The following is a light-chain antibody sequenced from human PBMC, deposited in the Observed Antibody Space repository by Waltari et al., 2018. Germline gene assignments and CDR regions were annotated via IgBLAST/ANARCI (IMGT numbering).Light chain of an antibody. Sequence: QLVLTQSPSASASLGASVKLTCTLSSGHSTNIIAWLKQQPEKGPRYLLNVNSDGSHNKGVGIPARFSGSSSGAERYLTISSLQSEDEADYYCQTGGHGTWVFGGGTRLTVL. CDR2: VNSDGSH. V-gene: IGLV4-69*01. CDR1: SGHSTNI. J-gene: IGLJ3*02. CDR3: QTGGHGTWV.